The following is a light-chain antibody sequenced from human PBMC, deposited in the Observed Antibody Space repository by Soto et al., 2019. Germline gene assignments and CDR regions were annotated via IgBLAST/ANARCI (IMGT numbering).Light chain of an antibody. CDR2: KVS. Sequence: DVVLTQTPLSSPVTLGQPASISCRSSQSLLHSDGNTYLNWLHQRPGQPPRLLIYKVSNRFSGVPGRFSGSGEWTDFTLKISRVEAEDVGVDYCMPATQSTPYTFGEGPKLEIK. CDR3: MPATQSTPYT. V-gene: IGKV2-24*01. J-gene: IGKJ2*01. CDR1: QSLLHSDGNTY.